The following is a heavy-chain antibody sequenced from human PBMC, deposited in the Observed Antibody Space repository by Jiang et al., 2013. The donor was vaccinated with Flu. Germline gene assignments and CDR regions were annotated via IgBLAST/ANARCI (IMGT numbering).Heavy chain of an antibody. D-gene: IGHD3-22*01. V-gene: IGHV5-51*01. J-gene: IGHJ4*02. CDR3: ARQGLERGMIVVVAPFDY. CDR1: GYSFTSYW. Sequence: KKPGESLKISCKGSGYSFTSYWVGWVRQMPGKGLEWMGIIYPGDSDTRYSPSFQGQVTISADKSISTAYLQWSSLKASDTAMYYCARQGLERGMIVVVAPFDYWGQGTLVTVSS. CDR2: IYPGDSDT.